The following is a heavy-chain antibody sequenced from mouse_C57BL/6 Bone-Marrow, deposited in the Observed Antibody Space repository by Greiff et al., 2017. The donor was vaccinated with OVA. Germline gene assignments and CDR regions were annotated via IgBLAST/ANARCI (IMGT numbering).Heavy chain of an antibody. J-gene: IGHJ1*03. CDR2: IHPTSGST. Sequence: VQLQQPGAELVKPGASVKLSCKASGYTFTSYWMHWVKQRPGQGLEWIGMIHPTSGSTNYNEKFKSKATLTVDKSSSTAYMQLSSLTSEDSAVYYCARVTTVVARGGDWYFDVWGTGTTVTVSS. D-gene: IGHD1-1*01. CDR1: GYTFTSYW. V-gene: IGHV1-64*01. CDR3: ARVTTVVARGGDWYFDV.